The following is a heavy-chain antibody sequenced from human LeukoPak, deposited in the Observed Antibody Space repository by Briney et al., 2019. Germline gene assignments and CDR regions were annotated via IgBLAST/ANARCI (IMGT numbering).Heavy chain of an antibody. CDR2: ISGSGGST. V-gene: IGHV3-23*01. J-gene: IGHJ4*02. CDR3: AKDTDYYGSGRPD. CDR1: GFTFSSYA. Sequence: GGSLRLSCAASGFTFSSYAMSWVRQAPGKGLEWVSAISGSGGSTYYADSVRGRFTISRDNSKNTLYLQMNSLRAEDTAVYYCAKDTDYYGSGRPDWGQGTLVTVSS. D-gene: IGHD3-10*01.